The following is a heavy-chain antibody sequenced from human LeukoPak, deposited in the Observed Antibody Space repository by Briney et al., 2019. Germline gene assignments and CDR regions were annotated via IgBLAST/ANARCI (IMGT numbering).Heavy chain of an antibody. V-gene: IGHV3-74*01. D-gene: IGHD4-11*01. J-gene: IGHJ4*02. Sequence: PGGSLRLSCAASGFTFSSYWMHWVRQAPGKGLVWVSRINSDGSSTSYADSVKGRFTISRDNAKNTLYLQMNSLRAEDTAVYCCARDLNPDYSNYNLDYWGQGTLVTVSS. CDR1: GFTFSSYW. CDR2: INSDGSST. CDR3: ARDLNPDYSNYNLDY.